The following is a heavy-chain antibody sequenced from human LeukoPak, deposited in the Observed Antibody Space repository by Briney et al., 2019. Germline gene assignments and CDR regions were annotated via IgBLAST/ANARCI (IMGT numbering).Heavy chain of an antibody. D-gene: IGHD4/OR15-4a*01. CDR1: GYTFTSYY. V-gene: IGHV1-8*02. CDR3: ARGPYGGRHDY. CDR2: MNPNSGNT. Sequence: EASVRVSCKASGYTFTSYYMHWVRQATGQGLEWMGWMNPNSGNTGYAQKFQGRVTMTRNTSISTAYMELSSLRSEDTAVYYCARGPYGGRHDYWGQGTLVTVSS. J-gene: IGHJ4*02.